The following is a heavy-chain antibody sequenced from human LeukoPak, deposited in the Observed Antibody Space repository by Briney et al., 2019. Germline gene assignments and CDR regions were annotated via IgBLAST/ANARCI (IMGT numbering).Heavy chain of an antibody. J-gene: IGHJ4*02. V-gene: IGHV4-59*01. CDR2: IYYSGST. D-gene: IGHD1-1*01. Sequence: SETLSLTCTVSGGSISSYYWSWIRQPPGKGLEWIGYIYYSGSTNYNPSLKSRVTISVGTSKNQFSLKLSSVTAADTAVYYCARADPLERAYDYWGQGTLVTVSS. CDR3: ARADPLERAYDY. CDR1: GGSISSYY.